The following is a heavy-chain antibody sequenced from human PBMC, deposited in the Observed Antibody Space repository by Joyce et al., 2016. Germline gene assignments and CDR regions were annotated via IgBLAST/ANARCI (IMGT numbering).Heavy chain of an antibody. CDR1: GYTFSNFG. D-gene: IGHD1-26*01. V-gene: IGHV1-18*01. CDR3: ARPGGTYSEGEAYFGMDV. Sequence: QVQLVQSGAEVKKPGASVKVSCKASGYTFSNFGINWVRQAPGQGLEWMGWISPLNGNTNYAQKFQGRVTMTTDTSTSTAYMELRTLRSDDTAVYHCARPGGTYSEGEAYFGMDVWGQGTTVTVSS. J-gene: IGHJ6*02. CDR2: ISPLNGNT.